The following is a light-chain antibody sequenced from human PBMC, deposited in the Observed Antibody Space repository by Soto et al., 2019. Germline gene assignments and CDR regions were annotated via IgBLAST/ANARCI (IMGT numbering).Light chain of an antibody. CDR1: QSVSSY. Sequence: EIVLTQSPATLSLSPGERATLSCRASQSVSSYLAWYQQKPGQAPRLLIYDASNRATGIPARFSGSGSGTDFTLTISSLEPEDFAVYFCQQRSDWQYTFGQGTKVE. V-gene: IGKV3-11*01. J-gene: IGKJ2*01. CDR3: QQRSDWQYT. CDR2: DAS.